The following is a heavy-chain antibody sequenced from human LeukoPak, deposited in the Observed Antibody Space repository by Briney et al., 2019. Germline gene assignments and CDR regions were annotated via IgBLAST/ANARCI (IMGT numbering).Heavy chain of an antibody. CDR3: ARLLVSRTWYFMDV. V-gene: IGHV4-4*09. CDR1: GGSISSYY. J-gene: IGHJ6*03. Sequence: SETLSLTCTVSGGSISSYYWSWIRQPPGKGLEWIGYIYTSGSTNYNPSLKSRVTISVDTSKNQFSLKLSSVTAADTAVYYCARLLVSRTWYFMDVWGKGTTVTVSS. CDR2: IYTSGST.